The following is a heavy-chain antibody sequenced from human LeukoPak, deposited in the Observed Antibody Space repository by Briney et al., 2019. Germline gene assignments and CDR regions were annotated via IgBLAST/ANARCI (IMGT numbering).Heavy chain of an antibody. V-gene: IGHV3-11*04. CDR1: GFTFSDYY. D-gene: IGHD3-3*01. J-gene: IGHJ6*04. CDR3: AGIPVFGVVLHQEPV. Sequence: GGSLRLSCEVSGFTFSDYYMSWIRQAPGKGLEWLSFISSSGSTIYYADSVKGRFTISRDNAKNSLYLQMNSLRAEDTAVYFCAGIPVFGVVLHQEPVWGKGTTVTVSS. CDR2: ISSSGSTI.